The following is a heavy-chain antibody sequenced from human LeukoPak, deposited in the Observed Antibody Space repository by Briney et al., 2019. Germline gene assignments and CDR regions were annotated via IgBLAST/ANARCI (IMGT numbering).Heavy chain of an antibody. CDR1: GLTFSTYA. CDR3: VKGQEVVYAPTFDY. D-gene: IGHD2-8*02. J-gene: IGHJ4*02. Sequence: GGSLRLSCSASGLTFSTYAIHWVRQAPGKGLQYVSSIGTSGISTYYADSVTGRFTISRDNSKNSLYLQMSDLRPEDTAVYYCVKGQEVVYAPTFDYWGQGILVTVSS. CDR2: IGTSGIST. V-gene: IGHV3-64D*09.